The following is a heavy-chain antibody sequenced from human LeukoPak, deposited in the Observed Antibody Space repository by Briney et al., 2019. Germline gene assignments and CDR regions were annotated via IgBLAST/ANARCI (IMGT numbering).Heavy chain of an antibody. J-gene: IGHJ6*03. Sequence: ASVKVSCKASGGTLSSYAISWVRQAPGQGLEWMGGIIPIFGTANYAQKFQGRVTITTDESTSTAYMELSSLRSEDTAVYYCARGTRGYYYYYMDVWGKGTTVTVSS. CDR3: ARGTRGYYYYYMDV. V-gene: IGHV1-69*05. CDR1: GGTLSSYA. CDR2: IIPIFGTA. D-gene: IGHD1-7*01.